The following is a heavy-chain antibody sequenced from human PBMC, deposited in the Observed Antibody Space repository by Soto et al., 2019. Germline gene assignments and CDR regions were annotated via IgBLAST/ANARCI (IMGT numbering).Heavy chain of an antibody. Sequence: EMLLVESGGGLVQPGGSLRLSCVASGFTFSGYWMSWVRQAPGKGLEWVANINRDGSEEHYVDSVKGRFTISRDNAKNSVYLQMDSLRGDDSAVYYCARGPGPRSASIRGLGWFDPWGQGTLVTVSS. J-gene: IGHJ5*02. CDR3: ARGPGPRSASIRGLGWFDP. D-gene: IGHD2-2*01. V-gene: IGHV3-7*03. CDR2: INRDGSEE. CDR1: GFTFSGYW.